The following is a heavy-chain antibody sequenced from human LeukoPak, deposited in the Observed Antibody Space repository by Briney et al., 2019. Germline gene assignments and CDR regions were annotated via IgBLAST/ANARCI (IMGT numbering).Heavy chain of an antibody. V-gene: IGHV3-53*01. J-gene: IGHJ4*02. CDR1: GLTVSSNS. Sequence: PGGSLRLSCAASGLTVSSNSVSWVRQAPGKGLEWVSVINSGGNTYYADSVKGRFTFSRDNSKNTLYLQMNSLRAEDTAVYYCARGGHSSGWYIFGYWGQGTLVTVSS. CDR2: INSGGNT. D-gene: IGHD6-19*01. CDR3: ARGGHSSGWYIFGY.